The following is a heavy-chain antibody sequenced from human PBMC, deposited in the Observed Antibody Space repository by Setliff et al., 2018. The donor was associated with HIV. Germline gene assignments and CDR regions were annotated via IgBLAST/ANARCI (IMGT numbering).Heavy chain of an antibody. D-gene: IGHD3-22*01. J-gene: IGHJ4*02. V-gene: IGHV1-69*05. CDR2: IIPISGTA. CDR1: GGTFSNYG. CDR3: ARDPPGNPWFFDY. Sequence: SVKVSCKASGGTFSNYGMSWVRQAPGQGLEWMGGIIPISGTANYAQKFQGRVTITTDESTSTAYMELSGLRSEDTAVYYCARDPPGNPWFFDYWGPGTLGTSPQ.